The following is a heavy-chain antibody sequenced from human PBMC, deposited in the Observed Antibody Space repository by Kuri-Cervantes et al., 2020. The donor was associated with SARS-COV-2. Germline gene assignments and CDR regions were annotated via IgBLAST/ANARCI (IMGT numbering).Heavy chain of an antibody. CDR2: ISYDGSNK. CDR1: GFTFSSYG. D-gene: IGHD1-7*01. Sequence: GGSLRLSCAASGFTFSSYGMHWVRQAPGKGLEWVAVISYDGSNKYYADSVKGRFTISRDNSKNTLYLQMNSLRAEDTAVYFCAKDPTATTEYYYAMDVWGQGTTVTVSS. V-gene: IGHV3-30*18. CDR3: AKDPTATTEYYYAMDV. J-gene: IGHJ6*02.